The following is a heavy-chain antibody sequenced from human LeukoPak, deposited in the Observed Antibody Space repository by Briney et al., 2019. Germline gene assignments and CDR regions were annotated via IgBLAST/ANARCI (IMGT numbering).Heavy chain of an antibody. V-gene: IGHV4-39*02. J-gene: IGHJ5*02. CDR3: ARWVLWFGEYLTGWFDP. Sequence: SETLSLTCTVSGGSVSSSSYYWGWIRQPPGKGLEWIGSIYYSGSTYYNPSLKSRVTISVDTSKNYSSLKLSSVTAADTAVYYCARWVLWFGEYLTGWFDPWGQGTLVTVSS. CDR2: IYYSGST. D-gene: IGHD3-10*01. CDR1: GGSVSSSSYY.